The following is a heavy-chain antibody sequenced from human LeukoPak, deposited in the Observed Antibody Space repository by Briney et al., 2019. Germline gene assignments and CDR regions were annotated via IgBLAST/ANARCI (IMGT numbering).Heavy chain of an antibody. J-gene: IGHJ4*02. CDR3: ANSVAAAAQFDY. Sequence: SETLSLTCVVSGYSISSGYHWGWIRQPPGKGLEWIGSTYYSGSTYYNPSLKSRVAISVDTSKNQFSLKLSSVTAADTAVYYCANSVAAAAQFDYWGQGTLVTVSS. D-gene: IGHD6-13*01. CDR1: GYSISSGYH. V-gene: IGHV4-38-2*01. CDR2: TYYSGST.